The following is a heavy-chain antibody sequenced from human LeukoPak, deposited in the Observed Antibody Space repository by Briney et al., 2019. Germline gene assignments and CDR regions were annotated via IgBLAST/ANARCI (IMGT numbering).Heavy chain of an antibody. CDR2: INPNSGGT. CDR3: ARSPRFISSGWFFDY. V-gene: IGHV1-2*02. J-gene: IGHJ4*02. Sequence: GASVKVSCKASGYTFTCYYMHWVRQAPGQGLEWMGWINPNSGGTNYAQKFQGRVTMTRDTSISTAYMELSRLRSDDTAVYYCARSPRFISSGWFFDYWGQGTLVTVSS. CDR1: GYTFTCYY. D-gene: IGHD6-19*01.